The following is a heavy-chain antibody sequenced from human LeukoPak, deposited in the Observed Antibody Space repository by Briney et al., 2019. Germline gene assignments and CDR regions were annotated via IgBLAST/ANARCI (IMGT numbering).Heavy chain of an antibody. Sequence: GGSLRLSCAASGFTFSSHGMHWLRQAPGKGLDWVAFIRSDGSHNYYADSVKGRFTISRDNAKNSLYLQMNSLRAEDTAVYYCASSLVGVISPFDYWGQGTLVTVSS. V-gene: IGHV3-30*02. CDR3: ASSLVGVISPFDY. J-gene: IGHJ4*02. CDR1: GFTFSSHG. CDR2: IRSDGSHN. D-gene: IGHD3-10*01.